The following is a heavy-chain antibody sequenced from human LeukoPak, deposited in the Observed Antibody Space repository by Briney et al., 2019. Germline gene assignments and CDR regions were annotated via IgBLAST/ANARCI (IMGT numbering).Heavy chain of an antibody. CDR2: ISSISSYI. V-gene: IGHV3-21*01. CDR1: GFTFSSYS. J-gene: IGHJ4*02. D-gene: IGHD6-19*01. CDR3: AGNPGYSSGWYMGPDY. Sequence: GGSLRLSCAASGFTFSSYSMNWVRQAPGKGLEWVSSISSISSYIYYADSVKGRFTISRDNAKNSLYLQLNSLRAEDTAVYYCAGNPGYSSGWYMGPDYWGQGTLVTVSS.